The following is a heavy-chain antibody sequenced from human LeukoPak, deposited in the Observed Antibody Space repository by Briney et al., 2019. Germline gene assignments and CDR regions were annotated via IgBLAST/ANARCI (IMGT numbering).Heavy chain of an antibody. CDR2: ISAYNGNT. CDR1: GYTFTSYG. D-gene: IGHD3-10*01. V-gene: IGHV1-18*01. J-gene: IGHJ5*02. CDR3: ARDVRAIAMVRGVLRFDP. Sequence: ASVKVSCKASGYTFTSYGISWVRQAPGQGLEWRGWISAYNGNTNYAQKLQGRVTITTDTSTSTAYMELRSLRSDDTAVYYCARDVRAIAMVRGVLRFDPWGQGTLVTVSS.